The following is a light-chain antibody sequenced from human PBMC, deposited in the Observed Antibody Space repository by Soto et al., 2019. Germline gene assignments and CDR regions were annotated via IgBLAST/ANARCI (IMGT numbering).Light chain of an antibody. CDR3: QQRSNWPLT. J-gene: IGKJ5*01. CDR1: QSISSY. V-gene: IGKV3-11*01. CDR2: DAS. Sequence: EIVMTQSPATLSVSPGERATLSCRASQSISSYLAWYQQKLGQAPRLLIYDASNRATGVPARFSGSGSGTDFTLTISSLEPEDFAVYYCQQRSNWPLTFGQGTRLEI.